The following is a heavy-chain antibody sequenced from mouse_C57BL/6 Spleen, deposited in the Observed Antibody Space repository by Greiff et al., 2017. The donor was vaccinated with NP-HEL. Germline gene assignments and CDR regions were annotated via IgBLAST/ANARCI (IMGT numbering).Heavy chain of an antibody. J-gene: IGHJ2*01. V-gene: IGHV1-52*01. D-gene: IGHD4-1*01. CDR1: GYTFTSYW. CDR2: IDPSDSET. CDR3: ARRSDWDYFDY. Sequence: QVQLQQPGAELVRPGSSVKLSCKASGYTFTSYWMHWVKQRPIQGLEWIGNIDPSDSETPYNQKFKDKATLTVDKSSSTAYMQLSSLTSEDSAVYYCARRSDWDYFDYWGQGTTLTVSS.